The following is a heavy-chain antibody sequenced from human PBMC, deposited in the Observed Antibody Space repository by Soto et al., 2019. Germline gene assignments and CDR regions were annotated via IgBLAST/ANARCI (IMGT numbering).Heavy chain of an antibody. CDR3: ARGVIAREYYCGMDV. CDR1: GGTFSSYT. J-gene: IGHJ6*02. Sequence: QVQLVQSGAEVKKPGSSVKVSCKASGGTFSSYTISWVRQAPGQGLEWMGRIIPILGIANYAQKFQGRVTITADKSTSTAYMELSSLRSEDTAVYYCARGVIAREYYCGMDVWGQGTTVTVSS. CDR2: IIPILGIA. D-gene: IGHD3-22*01. V-gene: IGHV1-69*02.